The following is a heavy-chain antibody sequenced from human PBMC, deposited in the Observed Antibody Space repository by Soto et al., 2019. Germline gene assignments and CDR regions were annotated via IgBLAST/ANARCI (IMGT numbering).Heavy chain of an antibody. D-gene: IGHD1-7*01. CDR2: IKSKTNSYAT. V-gene: IGHV3-73*01. CDR3: TRLPNWNFRFDP. Sequence: GGSLRLSCAASGFTFSGSAMHWVRQASGKGLEWVGRIKSKTNSYATAYAASVKGRFTISRDDSKNTAYLQMNSLKIEDTAVYYCTRLPNWNFRFDPWGQGTLVTVS. J-gene: IGHJ5*02. CDR1: GFTFSGSA.